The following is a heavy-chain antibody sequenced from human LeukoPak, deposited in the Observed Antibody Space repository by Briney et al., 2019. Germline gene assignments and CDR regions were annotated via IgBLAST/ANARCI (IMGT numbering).Heavy chain of an antibody. V-gene: IGHV1-2*02. CDR2: INPNTGAT. J-gene: IGHJ5*02. CDR3: ARGASRDVDTSMVASRFDP. Sequence: ASVKVSCKASGYTFTGYYIHWVRQAPGQGPAWMGWINPNTGATNYAQKFQGRVTMTREMSINVVSMEVSRLRPDDTAVYYCARGASRDVDTSMVASRFDPWGQGTLVTVSS. CDR1: GYTFTGYY. D-gene: IGHD5-18*01.